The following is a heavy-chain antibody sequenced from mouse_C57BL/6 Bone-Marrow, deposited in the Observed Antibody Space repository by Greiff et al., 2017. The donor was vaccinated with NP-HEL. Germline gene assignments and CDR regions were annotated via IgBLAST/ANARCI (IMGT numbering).Heavy chain of an antibody. D-gene: IGHD2-3*01. CDR1: GFSITSGYF. CDR2: ISHSGAT. V-gene: IGHV12-3*01. J-gene: IGHJ1*03. CDR3: ADDYDGYCYFDV. Sequence: VQLVESGPGLVKPSQSLFLTCSITGFSITSGYFCFCLRQPPGKLLEWMGYISHSGATFYNPSLHSPISITRETSKNQFFLQVNSVTTEDTAMYYCADDYDGYCYFDVWGTGTTVTVSS.